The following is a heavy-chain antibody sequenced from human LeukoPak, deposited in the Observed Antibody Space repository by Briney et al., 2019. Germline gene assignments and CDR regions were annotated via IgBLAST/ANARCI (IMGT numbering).Heavy chain of an antibody. D-gene: IGHD3-22*01. CDR3: ARGSSYGASGYPYFDH. V-gene: IGHV4-34*01. Sequence: PSETLSLTCAVYGGSFSGYYWRWIRQSPGKGLEWIGEINHRGTTKYNASLESRVTISLDTSKNQFSLEVTSVTAADTATYYCARGSSYGASGYPYFDHWGQGTLVPVSS. CDR1: GGSFSGYY. J-gene: IGHJ4*02. CDR2: INHRGTT.